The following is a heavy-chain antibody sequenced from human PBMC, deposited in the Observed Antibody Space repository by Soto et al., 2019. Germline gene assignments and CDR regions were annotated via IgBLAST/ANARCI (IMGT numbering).Heavy chain of an antibody. J-gene: IGHJ5*02. CDR3: ASPKIAFYNWFDP. CDR1: GGSISSRYY. D-gene: IGHD3-3*02. CDR2: IYYSGST. Sequence: SETLSLTCTVSGGSISSRYYWGWIRQSPGKGLEWIANIYYSGSTYYNPSLKSRVTISVDTSKNQFSLTLNSVTAADTAVYYCASPKIAFYNWFDPWGQGTLVTVSS. V-gene: IGHV4-39*01.